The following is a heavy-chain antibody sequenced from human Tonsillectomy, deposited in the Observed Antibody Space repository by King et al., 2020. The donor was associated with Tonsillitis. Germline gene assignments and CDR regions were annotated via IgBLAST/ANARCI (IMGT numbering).Heavy chain of an antibody. CDR3: ARIPGNYVDY. V-gene: IGHV4-34*01. CDR2: INHSGTT. J-gene: IGHJ4*02. D-gene: IGHD4-11*01. CDR1: RESFSVYY. Sequence: VQLQQWGAGLLKPSETLSLTCTVYRESFSVYYWTWIRQSPGKGLEWIGEINHSGTTNYNPSLKSRVSMSVDTSKNQFSLKLSSVTASDTAVYYCARIPGNYVDYWGQGTLVTVSS.